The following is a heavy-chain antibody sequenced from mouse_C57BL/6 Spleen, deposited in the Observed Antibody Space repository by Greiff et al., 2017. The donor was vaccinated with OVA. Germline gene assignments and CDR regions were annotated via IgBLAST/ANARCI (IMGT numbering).Heavy chain of an antibody. V-gene: IGHV1-82*01. Sequence: VQLQQSGPELVKPGASVKISCKASGYAFSSSWMNWVKQRPGKGLEWIGRIYPGDGDTNYNGKFKGKATLTADKSSSTAYMQLSSLTSEDSAVYFCARSWDVLDYWGQGTTLTVSS. CDR2: IYPGDGDT. J-gene: IGHJ2*01. CDR1: GYAFSSSW. CDR3: ARSWDVLDY. D-gene: IGHD4-1*01.